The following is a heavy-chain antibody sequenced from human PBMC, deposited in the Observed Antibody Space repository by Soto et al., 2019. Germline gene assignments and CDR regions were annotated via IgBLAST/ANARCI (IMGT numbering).Heavy chain of an antibody. V-gene: IGHV1-18*04. Sequence: ASVKVFCKASGYTFTSYGISWVRQAPGQGLEWMGWISAYNGNTNYAQKLQGRVTMTTDTSTSTAYMELRSLRSDDTAVYYCARVVEQQLVDYYYYGMDVWGQGTTVTV. J-gene: IGHJ6*02. D-gene: IGHD6-13*01. CDR1: GYTFTSYG. CDR2: ISAYNGNT. CDR3: ARVVEQQLVDYYYYGMDV.